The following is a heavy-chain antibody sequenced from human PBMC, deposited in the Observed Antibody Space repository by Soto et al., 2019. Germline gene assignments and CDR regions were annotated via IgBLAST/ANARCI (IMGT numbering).Heavy chain of an antibody. D-gene: IGHD2-21*01. Sequence: PSETLSLTCTVSGGSISSSSYYWGWIRQPPGKGLEWIGSIYYSGSTYYNPSLKSRVTISVDTSKNQLSLKLSSVTAADTAVYYCARLSRTVINFDYWGQGTLVTVSS. CDR2: IYYSGST. J-gene: IGHJ4*02. CDR3: ARLSRTVINFDY. V-gene: IGHV4-39*01. CDR1: GGSISSSSYY.